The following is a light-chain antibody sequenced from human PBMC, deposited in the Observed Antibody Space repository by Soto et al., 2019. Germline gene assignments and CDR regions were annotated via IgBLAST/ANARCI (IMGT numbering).Light chain of an antibody. J-gene: IGKJ1*01. CDR3: QQYDSSSWT. CDR1: QSVRTSF. V-gene: IGKV3-20*01. Sequence: EIVLTQSPGTLSLSPGERATLSCRASQSVRTSFLAWYQQKPGQAPRLLIYGASSRATGIPDRFSGSGSGTDFTLTISSLEPEDFAMYYCQQYDSSSWTFGQGTKVDIK. CDR2: GAS.